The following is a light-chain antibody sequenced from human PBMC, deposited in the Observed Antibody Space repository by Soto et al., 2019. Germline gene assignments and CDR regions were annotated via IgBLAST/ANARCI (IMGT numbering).Light chain of an antibody. Sequence: DIVRTQSPATLSVSPGERATLSCMASQIVSSSYLAWYQQKPGQAPRLLIYGASSRATGITDRFSGSGSGTDFTLTISRLEPEDFAVYYCQQYGSSPRTVGQGTKVDIK. V-gene: IGKV3-20*01. CDR2: GAS. CDR1: QIVSSSY. J-gene: IGKJ1*01. CDR3: QQYGSSPRT.